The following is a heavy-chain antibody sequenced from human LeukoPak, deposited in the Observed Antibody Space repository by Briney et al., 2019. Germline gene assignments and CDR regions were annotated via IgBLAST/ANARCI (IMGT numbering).Heavy chain of an antibody. CDR2: IYYSGST. CDR1: GGSISSYY. V-gene: IGHV4-59*12. D-gene: IGHD3-10*01. CDR3: VKRRAGFGEGEFDY. Sequence: SETLSLTCTVSGGSISSYYWSWIRQPPGKGLEWIGYIYYSGSTNYNPSLKSRVTISVDTSKNQFSLKLGSVTAADTAFYYCVKRRAGFGEGEFDYWGQGTLVTVSS. J-gene: IGHJ4*02.